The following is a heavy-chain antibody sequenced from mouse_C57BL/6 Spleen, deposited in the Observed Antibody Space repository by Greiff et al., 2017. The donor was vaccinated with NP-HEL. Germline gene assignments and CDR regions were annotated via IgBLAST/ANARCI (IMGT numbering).Heavy chain of an antibody. Sequence: VQLQQSGPELVKPGASVKIPCKASGYTFTDYNMDWVKQSHGKSLEWIGDINPNNGGTIYNQKFKGKATLTVDKSSSTAYMELRSLTSEDTAVYYCARRPYGDYRWFAYWGQGTLVTVSA. J-gene: IGHJ3*01. D-gene: IGHD2-13*01. V-gene: IGHV1-18*01. CDR1: GYTFTDYN. CDR3: ARRPYGDYRWFAY. CDR2: INPNNGGT.